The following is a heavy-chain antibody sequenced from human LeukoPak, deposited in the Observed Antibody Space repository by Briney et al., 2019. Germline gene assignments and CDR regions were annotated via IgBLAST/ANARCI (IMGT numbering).Heavy chain of an antibody. CDR3: ARVGEPYCGGDCYSGSYFDY. CDR1: GRSISSGGYY. J-gene: IGHJ4*02. D-gene: IGHD2-21*02. Sequence: SETLSLTCTVSGRSISSGGYYWSWIRQHPGKGLEWLGYIYYSGSTYYNPSLKSRVTISVDTSKNQFSLKLSSVTAADTAVYYCARVGEPYCGGDCYSGSYFDYWGQGTLVTVSS. V-gene: IGHV4-31*03. CDR2: IYYSGST.